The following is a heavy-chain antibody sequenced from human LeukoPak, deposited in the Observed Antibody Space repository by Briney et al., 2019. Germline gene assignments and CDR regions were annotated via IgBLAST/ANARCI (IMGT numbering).Heavy chain of an antibody. J-gene: IGHJ2*01. CDR1: GGSTSSYY. D-gene: IGHD5-18*01. V-gene: IGHV4-59*01. CDR2: IYYSGST. CDR3: ARDRAMVADWYFDL. Sequence: NPSETLSLTCTVSGGSTSSYYWSWIRQPPGKGLEWIGYIYYSGSTNYNPSLKSRVTISIDTSKNQFSLNLSSVTAADTAVYYCARDRAMVADWYFDLWGRGTLVTVSS.